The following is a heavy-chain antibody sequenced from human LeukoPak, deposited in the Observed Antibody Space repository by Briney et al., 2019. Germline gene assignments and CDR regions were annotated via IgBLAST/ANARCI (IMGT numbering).Heavy chain of an antibody. J-gene: IGHJ4*02. V-gene: IGHV4-61*01. Sequence: SSETLSLTCTVSGDSVSSDSYYWSWIRQPPGKGLEWIGYIYYSGTTKQNPSLKSRVTMSVDTSKNQLSLKVNSVTAADTAVYYCARDRADYGLNSYYFDYWGQGTLVTVSS. CDR2: IYYSGTT. CDR3: ARDRADYGLNSYYFDY. CDR1: GDSVSSDSYY. D-gene: IGHD4-23*01.